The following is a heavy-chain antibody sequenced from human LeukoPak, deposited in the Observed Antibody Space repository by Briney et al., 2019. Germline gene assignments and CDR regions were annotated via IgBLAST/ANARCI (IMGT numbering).Heavy chain of an antibody. CDR2: ISSSSSYI. Sequence: KPGGSLRLSCAASGFTFSSYSMNWVRQAPGKGLEWVSSISSSSSYIYYADSVKGRFTISRDNAKNSLYLQMNSLRAEDTAVYNCARDSMMTIFGVVIDFDYWGQGTLVTVSS. J-gene: IGHJ4*02. CDR3: ARDSMMTIFGVVIDFDY. V-gene: IGHV3-21*01. D-gene: IGHD3-3*01. CDR1: GFTFSSYS.